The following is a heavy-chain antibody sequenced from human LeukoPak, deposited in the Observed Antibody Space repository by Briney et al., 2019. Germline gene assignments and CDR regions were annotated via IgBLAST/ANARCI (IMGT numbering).Heavy chain of an antibody. J-gene: IGHJ4*02. CDR3: ARGDGYKQFDY. D-gene: IGHD5-24*01. Sequence: PSETLSLTCTVSGGSISSGSYYWSWIRQPAGKGLEWIGRIYTSGSTNYNPSLKSRVTISVDTSKNQFSLKLSSVTAADTAVYYCARGDGYKQFDYWGQGTLVTVSS. V-gene: IGHV4-61*02. CDR2: IYTSGST. CDR1: GGSISSGSYY.